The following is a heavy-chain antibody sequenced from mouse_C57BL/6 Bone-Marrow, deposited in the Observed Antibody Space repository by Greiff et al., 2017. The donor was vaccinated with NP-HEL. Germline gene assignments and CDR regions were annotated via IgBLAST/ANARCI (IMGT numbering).Heavy chain of an antibody. CDR1: GFTFSSYA. D-gene: IGHD4-1*02. V-gene: IGHV5-4*03. J-gene: IGHJ2*01. CDR3: ARAPTGTGDY. Sequence: EVKLVESGGGLVKPGGSLKLSCAASGFTFSSYAMSWVRQTPEKRLEWVATISDGGGYTYYPDKVQGRFTISRDNAKNNLYLQMSHLKSEDTAMYYCARAPTGTGDYWGQGPTLTVSS. CDR2: ISDGGGYT.